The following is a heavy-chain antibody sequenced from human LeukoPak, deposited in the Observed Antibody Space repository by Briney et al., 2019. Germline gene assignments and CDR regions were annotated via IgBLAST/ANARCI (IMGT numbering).Heavy chain of an antibody. CDR1: GFTFSSYA. CDR3: ARDWGIGY. CDR2: ITSSNGRT. V-gene: IGHV3-23*01. D-gene: IGHD3-16*01. Sequence: PGGSLRLSCAASGFTFSSYAMSWVRQAPGKGLEWISAITSSNGRTYYADSVKGRFTISRDNSKNTLYLQMNSLRAEDTAVYYCARDWGIGYWGQGTLVTVSS. J-gene: IGHJ4*02.